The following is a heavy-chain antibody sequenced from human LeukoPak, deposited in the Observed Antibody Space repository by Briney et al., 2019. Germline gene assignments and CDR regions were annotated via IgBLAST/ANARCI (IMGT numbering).Heavy chain of an antibody. D-gene: IGHD1-26*01. CDR3: ASNSGSYWEGFDY. J-gene: IGHJ4*02. CDR1: GGTFSSYT. CDR2: IIPILGIA. V-gene: IGHV1-69*02. Sequence: APVKVSCKASGGTFSSYTISWVRQAPGQGLEWMGRIIPILGIANYAQKFQGRVTITADKSTSTAYMELSSLRSEDTAVYYCASNSGSYWEGFDYWGQGTLVTVSS.